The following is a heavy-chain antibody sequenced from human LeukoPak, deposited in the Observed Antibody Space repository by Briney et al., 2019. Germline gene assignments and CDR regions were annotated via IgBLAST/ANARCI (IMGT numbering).Heavy chain of an antibody. D-gene: IGHD3-3*01. CDR3: AKGAWSFGYFDY. V-gene: IGHV3-43*02. CDR1: GFTFDDYA. Sequence: PGGSLRLSCAASGFTFDDYAMHWVRQAPGKGLEWVSLISGDGGSTYYADSVKGRFTISRENSKNSLYLQMNSLRTEDTALYYCAKGAWSFGYFDYWGQGTLVTVSS. J-gene: IGHJ4*02. CDR2: ISGDGGST.